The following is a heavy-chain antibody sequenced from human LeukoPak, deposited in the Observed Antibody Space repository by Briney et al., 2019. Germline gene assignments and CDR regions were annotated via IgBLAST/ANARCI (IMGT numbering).Heavy chain of an antibody. Sequence: SETLSLTCAVYGGSFSGYYWSWIRQPPGKGLEWIGEINHSGSTNYNPSLKSRVTISVDTSKNQFSLKLSSVTAADTAVYYCARGAPDCDFWSGYYPKPYYFDYWGQGTLVTVSS. CDR1: GGSFSGYY. D-gene: IGHD3-3*01. J-gene: IGHJ4*02. V-gene: IGHV4-34*01. CDR3: ARGAPDCDFWSGYYPKPYYFDY. CDR2: INHSGST.